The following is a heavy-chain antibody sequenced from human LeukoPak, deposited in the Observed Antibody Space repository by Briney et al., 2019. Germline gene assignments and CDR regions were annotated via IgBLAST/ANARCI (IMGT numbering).Heavy chain of an antibody. Sequence: GGSLRLSCAASGFTFSGYSMNWVSQAPGKGLEWVANIQQDGSEKYYVDSVKGRFTISRDNAKNSLYLQINSLRVEDTAVYYCARGVNTAMTPLRFDPWGRGTLVTVSS. J-gene: IGHJ5*02. CDR1: GFTFSGYS. CDR3: ARGVNTAMTPLRFDP. V-gene: IGHV3-7*01. D-gene: IGHD5-18*01. CDR2: IQQDGSEK.